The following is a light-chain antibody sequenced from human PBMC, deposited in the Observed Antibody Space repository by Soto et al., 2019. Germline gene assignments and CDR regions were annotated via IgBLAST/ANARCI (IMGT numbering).Light chain of an antibody. V-gene: IGKV1-27*01. J-gene: IGKJ3*01. CDR1: QGISNF. CDR3: QKHNGAPFT. Sequence: DIQMTQSPSSLSASIGDRVTITCRASQGISNFLAWYQQKPGKVPKLLIYVASTLQSGVPSRFSGSGSGTDFTLTISSLQPEDVATYYCQKHNGAPFTFGPGTKVDIK. CDR2: VAS.